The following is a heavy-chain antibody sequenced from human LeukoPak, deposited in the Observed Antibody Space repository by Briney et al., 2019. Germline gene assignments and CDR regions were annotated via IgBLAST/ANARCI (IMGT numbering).Heavy chain of an antibody. Sequence: PGGSLRLSCAASGFTFSSYAMSWVRQAPGKGLEWVSAISGSGGSTYYADSVKGRFTISRDNSKNTLYLQMNSLRAEDTAVYYCAKDDSGSWASYLDYWGQGTLVTVSS. D-gene: IGHD3-10*01. CDR1: GFTFSSYA. CDR2: ISGSGGST. CDR3: AKDDSGSWASYLDY. V-gene: IGHV3-23*01. J-gene: IGHJ4*02.